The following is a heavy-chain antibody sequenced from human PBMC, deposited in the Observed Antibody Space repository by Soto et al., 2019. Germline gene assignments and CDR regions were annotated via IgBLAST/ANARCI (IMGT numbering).Heavy chain of an antibody. CDR3: ARGTKGAGGWYFDL. Sequence: QIQVVQSEVEVKRPGASVRISCKASGYTLDNHAITWVRQAPGQGLEWMGWIGALLYNDATNYARKFQGRLTMARDTSPNTVYLDLGSLRSEDTGVYYCARGTKGAGGWYFDLWGRGTLVVVSS. D-gene: IGHD2-8*01. V-gene: IGHV1-18*01. CDR2: IGALLYNDAT. CDR1: GYTLDNHA. J-gene: IGHJ2*01.